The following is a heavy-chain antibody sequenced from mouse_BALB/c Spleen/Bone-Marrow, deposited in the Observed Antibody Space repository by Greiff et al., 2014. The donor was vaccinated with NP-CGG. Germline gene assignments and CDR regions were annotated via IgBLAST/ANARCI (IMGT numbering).Heavy chain of an antibody. CDR1: GFTFSTYG. V-gene: IGHV5-6*01. Sequence: EVMLVESGGDLVRPGGSLKLSCAASGFTFSTYGMSWVRQTPDKRLEWVATISSGGSYTYYPDSVKGRFTISRDNAKNTLYLQMSSLKDEDTAMYYCARQGGYFDYWGQGTTLTVSS. CDR3: ARQGGYFDY. J-gene: IGHJ2*01. CDR2: ISSGGSYT.